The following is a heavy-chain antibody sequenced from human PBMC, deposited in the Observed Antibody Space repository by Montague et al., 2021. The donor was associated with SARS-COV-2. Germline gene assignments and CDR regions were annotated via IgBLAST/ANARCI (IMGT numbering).Heavy chain of an antibody. CDR2: ISYDGSNK. J-gene: IGHJ6*02. CDR3: AKDFFTIFGVVIPHRYYYYGMDV. D-gene: IGHD3-3*01. CDR1: GFTFSSYG. V-gene: IGHV3-30*18. Sequence: SLSLSFSASGFTFSSYGMRWVRQAPGKGLEWVAVISYDGSNKYYADSVKGRFTISRDNSKNTLYLQMNSLRAEDTAVYYCAKDFFTIFGVVIPHRYYYYGMDVWGQGTTVTVSS.